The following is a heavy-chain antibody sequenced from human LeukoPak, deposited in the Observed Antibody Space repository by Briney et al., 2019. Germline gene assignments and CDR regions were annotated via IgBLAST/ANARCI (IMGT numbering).Heavy chain of an antibody. CDR1: GGSISSYY. V-gene: IGHV4-59*01. D-gene: IGHD4-17*01. Sequence: SETLSLTCTVSGGSISSYYWPWIRQPPGKGLEWIGYIYYSGSTNYNPSLKSRVSISVDTSKNQFSLKLSSVTAADTAVYYCARTGSTVTMLYPFDHWGQGTLVTVSS. CDR3: ARTGSTVTMLYPFDH. CDR2: IYYSGST. J-gene: IGHJ4*02.